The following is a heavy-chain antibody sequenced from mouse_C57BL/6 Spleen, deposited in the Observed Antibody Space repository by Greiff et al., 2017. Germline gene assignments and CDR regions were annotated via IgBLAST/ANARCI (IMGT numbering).Heavy chain of an antibody. CDR2: ISSGSSTI. CDR3: AREYAMDY. CDR1: GFTFSDYG. V-gene: IGHV5-17*01. Sequence: EVKLVESGGGLVKPGGSLQLSCAASGFTFSDYGMHWVRQAPEKGLAWVAYISSGSSTISYADTVKGRFTISRDNAKNTLFLQMTSLRSEDTAMYYCAREYAMDYWGQGTSVTVAS. J-gene: IGHJ4*01.